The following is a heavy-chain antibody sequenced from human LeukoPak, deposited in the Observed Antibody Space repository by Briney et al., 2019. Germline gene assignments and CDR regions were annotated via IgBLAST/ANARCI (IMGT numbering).Heavy chain of an antibody. J-gene: IGHJ4*02. CDR1: GFPFSTYA. Sequence: PGGSLRLSCAASGFPFSTYAMSWVRQAPGMGLEWVSAISGRGDTIFYADSVKGRFTVSRDNSKNTLYLQMSSLRAEDTAVYYCAKGQLWSGVAYFDYWGQGTLATVSS. V-gene: IGHV3-23*01. CDR2: ISGRGDTI. D-gene: IGHD3-10*01. CDR3: AKGQLWSGVAYFDY.